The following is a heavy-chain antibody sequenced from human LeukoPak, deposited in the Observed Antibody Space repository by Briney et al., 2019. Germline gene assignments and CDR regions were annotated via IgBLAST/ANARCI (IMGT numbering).Heavy chain of an antibody. D-gene: IGHD3-3*01. CDR1: GFTVSSNY. Sequence: GGSLRLSCAASGFTVSSNYMSWVRQAPGKGLEWVSVIYSGGSTYYADSVKGRFTISRDNAKNTLYLQMNSLRAEDTAVYYCSMGIFGVVIIRGPYYGMDVWGQGTTVTVSS. V-gene: IGHV3-66*01. CDR2: IYSGGST. J-gene: IGHJ6*02. CDR3: SMGIFGVVIIRGPYYGMDV.